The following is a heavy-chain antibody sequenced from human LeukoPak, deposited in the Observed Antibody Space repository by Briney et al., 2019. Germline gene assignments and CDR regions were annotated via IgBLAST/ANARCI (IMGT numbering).Heavy chain of an antibody. CDR3: AKDRGIAVSAGLDY. D-gene: IGHD6-19*01. CDR2: IGTAGDT. Sequence: GGSLRLSCAASGFTFSSYDMHWVRQATGKGLEWVSAIGTAGDTYYPGSVKGRFTISRDNSKNSLFLQMNSLRAEDTALYHCAKDRGIAVSAGLDYWGQGTLVTVSS. V-gene: IGHV3-13*01. J-gene: IGHJ4*02. CDR1: GFTFSSYD.